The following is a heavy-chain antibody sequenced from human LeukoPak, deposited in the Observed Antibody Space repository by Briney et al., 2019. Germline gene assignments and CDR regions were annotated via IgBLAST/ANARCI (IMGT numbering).Heavy chain of an antibody. CDR2: ISSSSSYI. J-gene: IGHJ4*02. D-gene: IGHD5-12*01. Sequence: GGSLRLSCAASSFTVSSYSINWVRQAPGKGLEWVSSISSSSSYIYYADSVKGRFTISRDNAKNSLYLQMNSLRAEDTAVYYCARARERHSGYDFDYWGQGTLVTVSS. V-gene: IGHV3-21*01. CDR1: SFTVSSYS. CDR3: ARARERHSGYDFDY.